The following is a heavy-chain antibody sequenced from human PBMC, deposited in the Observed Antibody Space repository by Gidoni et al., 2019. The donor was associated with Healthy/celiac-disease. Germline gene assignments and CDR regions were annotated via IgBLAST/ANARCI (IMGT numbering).Heavy chain of an antibody. J-gene: IGHJ6*02. CDR2: ISSSSSYI. V-gene: IGHV3-21*01. D-gene: IGHD3-3*01. CDR1: GFTFSSYS. Sequence: ELQLVESGGGLVKPGGSLRLSCAASGFTFSSYSMNWVRQAPGKGLEWVSSISSSSSYIYYADSVKGRFTITRDNAKNSLYLQMNSLRAEDTAVYYCARDPIRFLEGYGMDVWGQGTTVTVSS. CDR3: ARDPIRFLEGYGMDV.